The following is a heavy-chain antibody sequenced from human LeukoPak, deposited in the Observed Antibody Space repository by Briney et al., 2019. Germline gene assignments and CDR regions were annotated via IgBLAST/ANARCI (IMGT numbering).Heavy chain of an antibody. CDR2: IVVDSDNT. J-gene: IGHJ5*02. V-gene: IGHV1-58*01. Sequence: SVKVSCKASGFTFTSRSAVQWVRQARGQRLEWIGWIVVDSDNTNYAENYQERVTITRDMSASTSYMELSSLRSEDTAVYFCAAPYTSSWFDLWGQGTLVTVSS. CDR3: AAPYTSSWFDL. CDR1: GFTFTSRSA. D-gene: IGHD6-13*01.